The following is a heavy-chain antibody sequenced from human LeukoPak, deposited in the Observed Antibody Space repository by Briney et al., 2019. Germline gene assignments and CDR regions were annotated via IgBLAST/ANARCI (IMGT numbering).Heavy chain of an antibody. V-gene: IGHV3-23*01. CDR3: AQPVAGYVYYFDY. Sequence: GGSLRLSCAASGFTFSSYAMSWVRQAPGKGLEWVSAISGSGGSTYYADSVKGRFTISRDNSKSTLYLQMNSLRAEDTAVYYCAQPVAGYVYYFDYWGQGTLVTVSS. D-gene: IGHD6-19*01. CDR1: GFTFSSYA. CDR2: ISGSGGST. J-gene: IGHJ4*02.